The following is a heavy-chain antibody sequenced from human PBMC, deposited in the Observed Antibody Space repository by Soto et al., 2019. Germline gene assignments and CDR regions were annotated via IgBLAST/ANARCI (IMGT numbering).Heavy chain of an antibody. D-gene: IGHD5-12*01. J-gene: IGHJ4*02. V-gene: IGHV4-4*07. CDR1: GGSINTFY. Sequence: SETLSLTCTVSGGSINTFYWSWVRQPAGKGLEWIGRIFSSGSTSFNPSLESRVAMSVDTSKNHFSLNLSSVTAEDMAVYYCAREGSYSAYNFAHWIQLWSFAFWGQGALVTVSS. CDR3: AREGSYSAYNFAHWIQLWSFAF. CDR2: IFSSGST.